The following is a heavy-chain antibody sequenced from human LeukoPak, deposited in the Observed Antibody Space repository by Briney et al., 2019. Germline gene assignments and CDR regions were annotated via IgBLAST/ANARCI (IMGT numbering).Heavy chain of an antibody. CDR2: IKQDGSEK. D-gene: IGHD3-22*01. V-gene: IGHV3-7*01. J-gene: IGHJ4*02. CDR1: GFTFSSYA. Sequence: GGSLRLSCAASGFTFSSYAMSWVRQAPGKGLEWVANIKQDGSEKYYVDSVKGRFTISRDNAKNSLYLQMNSLRAEDTAVYYCARDLYYDSSGYWDYWGQGTLVTVSS. CDR3: ARDLYYDSSGYWDY.